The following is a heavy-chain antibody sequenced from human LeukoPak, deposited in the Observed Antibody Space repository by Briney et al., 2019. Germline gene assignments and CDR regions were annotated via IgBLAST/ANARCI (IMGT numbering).Heavy chain of an antibody. CDR1: GGSFSGYY. J-gene: IGHJ5*02. CDR2: INHSGST. D-gene: IGHD1-26*01. V-gene: IGHV4-34*01. CDR3: ARSEWEYWFDP. Sequence: SETLSLTCAVYGGSFSGYYWSWIRQPPGRGLEWIGEINHSGSTNYNPSLKSRVTISVDTSKNQFSLKLSSVTAADTAVYYCARSEWEYWFDPWGQGTLVTVSS.